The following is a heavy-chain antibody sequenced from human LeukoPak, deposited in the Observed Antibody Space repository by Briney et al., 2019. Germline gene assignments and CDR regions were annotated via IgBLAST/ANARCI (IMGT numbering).Heavy chain of an antibody. V-gene: IGHV4-4*02. CDR1: GGSISSSNW. CDR2: IYHSGST. D-gene: IGHD6-13*01. Sequence: PSETLSLTCAVSGGSISSSNWWSWVRQPPGKGLEWIGEIYHSGSTNYNPSLKSRVTISVDTSKNQFSLKLSSVTAADTAVYYCAKKAAASAADYWGQGTLVTVSS. CDR3: AKKAAASAADY. J-gene: IGHJ4*02.